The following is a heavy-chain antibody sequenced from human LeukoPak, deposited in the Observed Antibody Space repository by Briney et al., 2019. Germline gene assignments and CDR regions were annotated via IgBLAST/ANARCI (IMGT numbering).Heavy chain of an antibody. D-gene: IGHD3-3*01. CDR3: ARFTIFGVVSDY. V-gene: IGHV1-2*02. CDR1: GYTFTGYY. Sequence: GASVKVSCKASGYTFTGYYMHWVRQAPGQGLEWMGWINPNSGGTNYAQKFQGRVTMTRDTSISTAYMELSRLRSDDTAVYYCARFTIFGVVSDYWDQGTLVTVSS. J-gene: IGHJ4*02. CDR2: INPNSGGT.